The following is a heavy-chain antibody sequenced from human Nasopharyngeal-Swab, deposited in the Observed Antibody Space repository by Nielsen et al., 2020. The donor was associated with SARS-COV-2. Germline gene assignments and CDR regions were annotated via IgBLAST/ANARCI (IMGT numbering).Heavy chain of an antibody. CDR2: IYAGGST. D-gene: IGHD3-16*02. CDR3: AKDRYYY. J-gene: IGHJ4*02. CDR1: GFTVSTNY. Sequence: GESLKISCAASGFTVSTNYMTWVRQAPGKGLEWVSGIYAGGSTYYADSVKGRFTISRDNSKNTLYLQMNSLRAEDTAVYYCAKDRYYYWGQGTLVTVSS. V-gene: IGHV3-53*01.